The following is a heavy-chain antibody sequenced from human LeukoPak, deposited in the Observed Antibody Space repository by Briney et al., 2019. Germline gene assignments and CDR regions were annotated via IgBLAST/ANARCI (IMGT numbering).Heavy chain of an antibody. J-gene: IGHJ4*02. Sequence: SETLSLTCTVSGGSISSYYWSWIRQPPGKGLEWIGYIYYSGSTNYNPSLKSRVTISVDTSKNQFSLKLSSVTAADTAVYYCAKGTLRYCSGTDCFDFDYWGQGTLVTVSS. CDR1: GGSISSYY. D-gene: IGHD2-2*01. CDR2: IYYSGST. CDR3: AKGTLRYCSGTDCFDFDY. V-gene: IGHV4-59*01.